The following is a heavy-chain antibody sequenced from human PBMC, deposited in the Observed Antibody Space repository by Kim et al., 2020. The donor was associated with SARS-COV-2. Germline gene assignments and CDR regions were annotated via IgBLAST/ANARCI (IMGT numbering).Heavy chain of an antibody. CDR3: ARDLGVVPAPKAVAGFDY. Sequence: SETLSLTCTVSGGSISSYYWSWIRQPAGKGLEWIGRIYTSGSTNYNPSLKSRVTMSVDTSKNQFSLKLSSVTAADTAVYYCARDLGVVPAPKAVAGFDYWGQGTLVTVSS. J-gene: IGHJ4*02. CDR2: IYTSGST. D-gene: IGHD6-19*01. CDR1: GGSISSYY. V-gene: IGHV4-4*07.